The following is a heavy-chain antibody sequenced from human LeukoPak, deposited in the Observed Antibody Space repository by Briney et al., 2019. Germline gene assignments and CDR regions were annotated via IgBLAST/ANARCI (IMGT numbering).Heavy chain of an antibody. CDR3: AKGVVFDY. CDR2: IWYDGSNK. CDR1: GFTFRSHG. D-gene: IGHD3-3*01. V-gene: IGHV3-30*02. Sequence: PGTSLRLSCAASGFTFRSHGMHWVRQAPGKGLEWVAFIWYDGSNKYYTDSVKGRFTISRDNSKNTLYLQMNSLRAEDTAVYYCAKGVVFDYWGQGTLVTVSS. J-gene: IGHJ4*02.